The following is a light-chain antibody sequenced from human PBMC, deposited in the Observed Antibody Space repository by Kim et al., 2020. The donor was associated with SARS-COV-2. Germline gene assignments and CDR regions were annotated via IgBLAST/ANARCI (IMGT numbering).Light chain of an antibody. CDR3: NSYTGNYNWV. CDR1: SSDVGGYNH. V-gene: IGLV2-8*01. J-gene: IGLJ3*02. CDR2: EVN. Sequence: GQSVTIPCTGTSSDVGGYNHVSWYQQHPDKAPKLIIYEVNKRPSGVPDRFSGSKSGNTASLTVSGLQAEDEADYYCNSYTGNYNWVFGGGTQLTVL.